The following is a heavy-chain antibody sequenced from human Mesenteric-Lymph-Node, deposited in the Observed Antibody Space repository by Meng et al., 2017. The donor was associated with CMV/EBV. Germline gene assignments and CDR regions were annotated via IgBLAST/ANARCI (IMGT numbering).Heavy chain of an antibody. CDR2: INPNSGGT. D-gene: IGHD3-10*01. Sequence: ASVKVSCKASGYTFTGYYTHWVRQAPGQGLEWMGWINPNSGGTNYAQKFQGRVTMTRDTSISTAYMELSRLRSDDTAVYYCARDLFSWRFGEFSRYYYGMDVWGQGTTVTVSS. J-gene: IGHJ6*02. CDR1: GYTFTGYY. CDR3: ARDLFSWRFGEFSRYYYGMDV. V-gene: IGHV1-2*02.